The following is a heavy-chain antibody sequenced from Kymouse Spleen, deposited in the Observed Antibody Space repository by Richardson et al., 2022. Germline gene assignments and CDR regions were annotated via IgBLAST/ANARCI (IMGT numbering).Heavy chain of an antibody. CDR2: INSDGSST. J-gene: IGHJ6*02. D-gene: IGHD1-26*01. CDR1: GFTFSSYW. V-gene: IGHV3-74*01. Sequence: EVQLVESGGGLVQPGGSLRLSCAASGFTFSSYWMHWVRQAPGKGLVWVSRINSDGSSTSYADSVKGRFTISRDNAKNTLYLQMNSLRAEDTAVYYCARDISGSYPLYYYGMDVWGQGTTVTVSS. CDR3: ARDISGSYPLYYYGMDV.